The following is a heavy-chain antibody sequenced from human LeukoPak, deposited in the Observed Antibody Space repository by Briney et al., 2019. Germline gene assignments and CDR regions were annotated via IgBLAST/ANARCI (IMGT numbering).Heavy chain of an antibody. CDR3: ARGLEVPAALTYYYYYYMDV. J-gene: IGHJ6*03. Sequence: KPSETLSLTCTVSGVSISSYYWSWIRQPPGKGLEWIGYIYYSGSTNYNPSLKSRVTISVDTSKNQFSLKLSSVTAADTAVYYCARGLEVPAALTYYYYYYMDVWGKGTTVTVSS. CDR1: GVSISSYY. V-gene: IGHV4-59*01. CDR2: IYYSGST. D-gene: IGHD2-2*01.